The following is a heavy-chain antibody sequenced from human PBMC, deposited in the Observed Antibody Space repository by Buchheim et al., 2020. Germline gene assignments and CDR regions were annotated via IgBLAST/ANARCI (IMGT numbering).Heavy chain of an antibody. D-gene: IGHD5-18*01. CDR2: ISYDGSNK. V-gene: IGHV3-30*18. CDR1: GSTFSSYV. J-gene: IGHJ4*02. CDR3: AKDAGVQLWSNFDY. Sequence: QVQLVESGGGVVQPGRSLRLSCAASGSTFSSYVMHWVRQAPGTGLEWVAVISYDGSNKNYADSMKGRFTISRDNSKNTLYLQMNSLRAENTAVYYCAKDAGVQLWSNFDYWGQG.